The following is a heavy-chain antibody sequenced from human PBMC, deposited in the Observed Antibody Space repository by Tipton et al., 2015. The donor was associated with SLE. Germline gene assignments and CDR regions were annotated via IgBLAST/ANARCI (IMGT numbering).Heavy chain of an antibody. CDR1: GGSISSSSYY. Sequence: TLSLTCTVSGGSISSSSYYWGWIRQPPGKGLEWIGSIYYSGSTYYNSSLKSRLTISVDTSKNQFSLKLSSVTAADTAVYYCARSAQTYYYGSGSYRYFDYWGQGTLVTVSS. CDR2: IYYSGST. J-gene: IGHJ4*02. D-gene: IGHD3-10*01. V-gene: IGHV4-39*01. CDR3: ARSAQTYYYGSGSYRYFDY.